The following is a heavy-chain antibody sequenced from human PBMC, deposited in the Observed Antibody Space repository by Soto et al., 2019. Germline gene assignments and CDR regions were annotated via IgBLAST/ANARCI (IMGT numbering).Heavy chain of an antibody. J-gene: IGHJ6*02. Sequence: SETLSLTCTVSGGSISSGDYYWSWIRQPPGKGLEWIGYIYYSGSTYYNPSLKSRVTISVDTSKNQFSLKLSSVTAADTAVYYCARGGDFWSGYPTYGMDVWGQGTTVTV. D-gene: IGHD3-3*01. CDR3: ARGGDFWSGYPTYGMDV. CDR2: IYYSGST. V-gene: IGHV4-30-4*01. CDR1: GGSISSGDYY.